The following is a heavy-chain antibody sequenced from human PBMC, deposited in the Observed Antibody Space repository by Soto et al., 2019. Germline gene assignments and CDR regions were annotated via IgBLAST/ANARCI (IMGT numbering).Heavy chain of an antibody. V-gene: IGHV4-34*01. Sequence: PSVTRSLTSTVDGWSCSVYYWSWLRQHPGKGLEWIGEINHSGSTNYNPSLKSRVTISVDTSKNQFSLKLSSVTAADTAVYYCARPDWYRRNYYYGMDVWGQGTTVTVSS. CDR1: GWSCSVYY. CDR3: ARPDWYRRNYYYGMDV. D-gene: IGHD1-1*01. J-gene: IGHJ6*02. CDR2: INHSGST.